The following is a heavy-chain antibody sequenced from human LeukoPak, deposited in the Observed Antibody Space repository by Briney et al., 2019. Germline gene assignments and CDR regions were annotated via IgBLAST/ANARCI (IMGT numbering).Heavy chain of an antibody. D-gene: IGHD6-19*01. CDR3: IVLAVAGTFGFDY. V-gene: IGHV3-48*01. CDR2: ISSSSSTI. Sequence: GGSLRLSCAASGFTFSKSDMNWVRQAPGKGLEWVSYISSSSSTIYYADSVKGRFTISRDNAKNSLYLQMNSLRAEDTAVYYCIVLAVAGTFGFDYWGQGTLVTVSS. CDR1: GFTFSKSD. J-gene: IGHJ4*02.